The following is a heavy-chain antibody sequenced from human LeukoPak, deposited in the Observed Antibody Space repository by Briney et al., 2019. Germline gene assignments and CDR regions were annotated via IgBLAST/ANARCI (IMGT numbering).Heavy chain of an antibody. V-gene: IGHV4-59*01. D-gene: IGHD2-21*02. CDR3: ASGSVVTALDQ. Sequence: SETLSLTCAVSGGSITTYYWTWIRQPPRQALEWIGFIYYTGNTKYNPSLESRLTMSIDTSKNEFSLKIYSVNAADTAVYFCASGSVVTALDQWGQGTLVTVSS. CDR2: IYYTGNT. CDR1: GGSITTYY. J-gene: IGHJ4*02.